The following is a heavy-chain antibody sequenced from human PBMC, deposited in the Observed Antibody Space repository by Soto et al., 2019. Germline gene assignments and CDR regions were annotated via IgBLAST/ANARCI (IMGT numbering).Heavy chain of an antibody. D-gene: IGHD3-16*01. CDR2: INHSGRT. CDR3: ARGRGAENTFYYYFGMDV. CDR1: GGSFSGYY. J-gene: IGHJ6*02. V-gene: IGHV4-34*01. Sequence: QVQLQQWGAGLLKPSETLSLSCAVYGGSFSGYYWSWIRQPPGKGLEWIGEINHSGRTNYKPSLKSRVTVSVDTSKEQFSLNLSSVTAADTAVYYCARGRGAENTFYYYFGMDVWGQGTTVTVSS.